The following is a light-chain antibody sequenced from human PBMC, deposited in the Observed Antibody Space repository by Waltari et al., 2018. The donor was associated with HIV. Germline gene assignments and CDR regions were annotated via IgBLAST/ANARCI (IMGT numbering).Light chain of an antibody. J-gene: IGKJ1*01. V-gene: IGKV1-39*01. Sequence: DIQMTQSPDSLSASVGDRVTITCRARQTVRTYLKSYQQKTRKAPKLLIYAASTLQSGVPSRFSGGRSGTDVTLTINSLQPEDFATYYCQQSHSTLPWTFGQGTKVDTK. CDR1: QTVRTY. CDR3: QQSHSTLPWT. CDR2: AAS.